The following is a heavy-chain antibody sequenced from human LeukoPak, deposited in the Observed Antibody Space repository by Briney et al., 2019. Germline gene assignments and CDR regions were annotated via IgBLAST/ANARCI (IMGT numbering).Heavy chain of an antibody. Sequence: GGSLRLSCAASGLTFSSSWMSWVRQAPGKGLEWVANIKQDGSEKHYVDSVKGRFTISRDNAKKSLYLQMNSLRAEDTAVYYCARSLWFGELNFDYWGQGTLVTVSS. CDR2: IKQDGSEK. V-gene: IGHV3-7*01. CDR1: GLTFSSSW. J-gene: IGHJ4*02. D-gene: IGHD3-10*01. CDR3: ARSLWFGELNFDY.